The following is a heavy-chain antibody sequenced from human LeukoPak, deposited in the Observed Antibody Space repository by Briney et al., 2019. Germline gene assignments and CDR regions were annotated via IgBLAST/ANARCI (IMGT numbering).Heavy chain of an antibody. CDR2: IYTSGST. V-gene: IGHV4-61*02. CDR3: ARVGMITFGGVIVPGAFDY. Sequence: SETLSLTCTVSGGSISSGSYYWSWIRQPAGKGLEWIGRIYTSGSTNYNPSLKSRVTISVDTSKNQFSLKLSSVTAADTAVYYCARVGMITFGGVIVPGAFDYWGQGTLVTVSS. CDR1: GGSISSGSYY. D-gene: IGHD3-16*02. J-gene: IGHJ4*02.